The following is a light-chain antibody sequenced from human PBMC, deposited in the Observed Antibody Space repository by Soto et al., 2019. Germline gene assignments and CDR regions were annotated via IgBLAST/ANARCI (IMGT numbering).Light chain of an antibody. V-gene: IGKV4-1*01. J-gene: IGKJ2*01. Sequence: DIVMTQSPDSLAVSLGERATINCKSSQSVLYSSNNKNYLAWYQQKSGQSPKLLINCASTREVGVPDRFSGSGSGTDFTLTISSLQAEDVAVYYCQQYSTNPYTFGQGTKVEIK. CDR3: QQYSTNPYT. CDR1: QSVLYSSNNKNY. CDR2: CAS.